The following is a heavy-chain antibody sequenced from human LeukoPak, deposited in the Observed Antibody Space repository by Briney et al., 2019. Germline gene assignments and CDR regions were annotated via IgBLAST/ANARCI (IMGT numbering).Heavy chain of an antibody. D-gene: IGHD1-26*01. V-gene: IGHV1-2*02. CDR2: INPNSGGT. J-gene: IGHJ4*02. CDR3: ARGFSGSYYYDY. Sequence: ASVKVSCKASGYTFTGYYMHWVRQAPGQGLEWMGWINPNSGGTNYAQKLQGRVTMTTDTSTSTAYMELRSLRSDDTAVYYCARGFSGSYYYDYWGQGTLVTVSS. CDR1: GYTFTGYY.